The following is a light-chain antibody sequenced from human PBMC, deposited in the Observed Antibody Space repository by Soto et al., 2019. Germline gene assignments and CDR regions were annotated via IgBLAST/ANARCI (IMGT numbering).Light chain of an antibody. CDR3: SSYTSSSPLEV. CDR1: SSDVGGYNY. V-gene: IGLV2-14*01. Sequence: QSALTQPASVSGSPGQSITISCTGTSSDVGGYNYVSWYQQHPGKAPKLMIYEVSNRPSGVSNRFSGSKSGNTASLTISGLQAEDEAVYYCSSYTSSSPLEVFGTGTKVTVL. J-gene: IGLJ1*01. CDR2: EVS.